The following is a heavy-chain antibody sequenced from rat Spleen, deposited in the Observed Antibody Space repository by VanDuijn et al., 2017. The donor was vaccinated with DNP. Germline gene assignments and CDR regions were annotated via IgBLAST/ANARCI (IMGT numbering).Heavy chain of an antibody. Sequence: EVQLVESGGVLVQPGRSLKLSCAASGFTFSDYNMAWVRQAPKKGLEWVATIIYDGSRTYYRDSVKGRFTISRDNAKSTLYLQMDSLRSEDTATYYCATHLGDGWYFDYWGQGVMVTVSS. D-gene: IGHD1-4*01. CDR1: GFTFSDYN. CDR2: IIYDGSRT. CDR3: ATHLGDGWYFDY. J-gene: IGHJ2*01. V-gene: IGHV5S10*01.